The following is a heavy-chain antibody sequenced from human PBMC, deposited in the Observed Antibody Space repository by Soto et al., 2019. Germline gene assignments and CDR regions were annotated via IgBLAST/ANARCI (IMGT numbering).Heavy chain of an antibody. V-gene: IGHV4-4*07. J-gene: IGHJ5*02. CDR2: VYATGTT. CDR3: VRDGSKSLCNWFDP. CDR1: GGSISKFY. Sequence: QVQLQESGPGLVKPSETLSLTCNVSGGSISKFYWAWIRMTAGNGLEWMGRVYATGTTDYNPSLRSRVAMSVDISKKTFSLRLRSVTGADSGVYYCVRDGSKSLCNWFDPWGQGILVTVSS.